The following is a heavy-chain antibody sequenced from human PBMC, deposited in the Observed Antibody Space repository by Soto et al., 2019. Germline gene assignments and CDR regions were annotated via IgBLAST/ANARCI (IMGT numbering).Heavy chain of an antibody. CDR2: IYRSGSI. V-gene: IGHV4-38-2*01. J-gene: IGHJ4*02. Sequence: SETLSLTCAASGYSISSGYYWGGIRQAQGKVLEWIGSIYRSGSIYYNPSLKSRVTISMDMSKTQFSLKLTSVTAADTAVYYCARVAYFDTTGYYYYFDYWGQGTLVTVSS. CDR3: ARVAYFDTTGYYYYFDY. CDR1: GYSISSGYY. D-gene: IGHD3-22*01.